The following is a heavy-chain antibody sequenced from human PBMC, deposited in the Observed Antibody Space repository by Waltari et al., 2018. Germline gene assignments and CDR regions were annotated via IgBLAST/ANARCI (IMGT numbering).Heavy chain of an antibody. Sequence: QVQRQQWGAGLLKPSETLSLTCAVYGGSFSGYYWSWIRQTPGKGLEWIGEINRSGSTNYIPSRKRRVTISVDTSKNQFSLKLSSVTAADTAVYYCARGRGGTIFGVVIKFDYWGQGTLFTVSS. CDR3: ARGRGGTIFGVVIKFDY. CDR2: INRSGST. D-gene: IGHD3-3*01. J-gene: IGHJ4*02. CDR1: GGSFSGYY. V-gene: IGHV4-34*01.